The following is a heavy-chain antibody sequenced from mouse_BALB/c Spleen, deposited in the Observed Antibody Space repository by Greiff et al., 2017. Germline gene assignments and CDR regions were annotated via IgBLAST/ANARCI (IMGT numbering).Heavy chain of an antibody. Sequence: QVQLKESGPGLVAPSQSLSITCTVSGFSLTNSGVHWVRQSPGKGLEWLGVIWGDGSTNYNTAFKSRLSISKDNSKSQVFLKMNSLQTDDTARYYCAKKGDRWGQGTSVTVSS. J-gene: IGHJ4*01. V-gene: IGHV2-6-6*01. CDR2: IWGDGST. CDR1: GFSLTNSG. CDR3: AKKGDR.